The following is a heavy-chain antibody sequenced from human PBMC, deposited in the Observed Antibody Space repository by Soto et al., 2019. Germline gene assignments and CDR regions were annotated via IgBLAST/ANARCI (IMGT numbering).Heavy chain of an antibody. Sequence: EVQLVESGGGLVKPGGSLRLSCAASGFTFSSYSMNWVRQAPGKGLEWVSSISSSSSYIYYADSVKGRFTISRDNAKNSLYLQMNSLRAEDTAVYFCARDTKRAVYLSGGSCSVGWFDPWGQGTLVTVSS. CDR3: ARDTKRAVYLSGGSCSVGWFDP. CDR1: GFTFSSYS. CDR2: ISSSSSYI. V-gene: IGHV3-21*01. J-gene: IGHJ5*02. D-gene: IGHD2-15*01.